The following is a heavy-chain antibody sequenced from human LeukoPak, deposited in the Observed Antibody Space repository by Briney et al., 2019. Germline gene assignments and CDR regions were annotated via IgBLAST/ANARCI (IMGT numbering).Heavy chain of an antibody. CDR1: GFTFSSYW. J-gene: IGHJ4*02. CDR2: ISYDGSNK. V-gene: IGHV3-30*03. CDR3: ALLPQWDPIDY. Sequence: GGSLRLSCAASGFTFSSYWMSWVRQAPGKGLEWVAVISYDGSNKYYADSVKGRFTISRDNSKNTLYLQMNSLRAEDTAVYYCALLPQWDPIDYWGQGTLVTVSS. D-gene: IGHD1-26*01.